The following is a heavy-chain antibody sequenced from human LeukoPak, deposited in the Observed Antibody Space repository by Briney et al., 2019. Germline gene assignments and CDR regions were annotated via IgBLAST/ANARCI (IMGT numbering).Heavy chain of an antibody. CDR2: TYYRSTWYN. CDR1: GDSVSSNSVT. V-gene: IGHV6-1*01. D-gene: IGHD2-2*01. CDR3: AKRLTQYDCFDP. Sequence: SQTLSLTCAISGDSVSSNSVTWNWIRQSPSRGLEWLGRTYYRSTWYNDYAVSVRGRITVNPDTSKNQFSLHLNSVTPEDTAVYYCAKRLTQYDCFDPWGQGILVTVSS. J-gene: IGHJ5*02.